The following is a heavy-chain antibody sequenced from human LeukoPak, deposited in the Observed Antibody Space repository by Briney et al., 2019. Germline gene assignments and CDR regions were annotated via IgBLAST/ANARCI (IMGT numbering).Heavy chain of an antibody. CDR1: GFPLIQHS. J-gene: IGHJ4*01. CDR3: AREMTRKGEFDL. D-gene: IGHD1-26*01. Sequence: PGGSLRLSCAASGFPLIQHSMSWIRQAPGKGLEWLAVVSHDGGLTFYADSVRGRFTISRDNSKNMHFLQINNMTPGDTAVYFCAREMTRKGEFDLWGRGTLVTVSS. CDR2: VSHDGGLT. V-gene: IGHV3-30*04.